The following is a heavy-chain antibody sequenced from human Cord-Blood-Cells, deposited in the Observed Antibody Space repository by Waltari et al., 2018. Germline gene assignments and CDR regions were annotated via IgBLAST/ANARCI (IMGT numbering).Heavy chain of an antibody. CDR3: ARADSSSVVDAFDI. J-gene: IGHJ3*02. CDR2: IIPIFGTA. CDR1: GGTFSTYA. V-gene: IGHV1-69*01. Sequence: QVQLVQSGAEVKKTGSSVKVSCNASGGTFSTYAISWVRQAPGQGLEWMGGIIPIFGTANYAQKFQGRVTITADESTSTAYMELSSLRSEGTAVYYCARADSSSVVDAFDIWGKGTMVTVSS. D-gene: IGHD6-6*01.